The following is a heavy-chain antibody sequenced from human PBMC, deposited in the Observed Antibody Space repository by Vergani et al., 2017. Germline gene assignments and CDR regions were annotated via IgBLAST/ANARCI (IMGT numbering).Heavy chain of an antibody. D-gene: IGHD6-13*01. Sequence: QVQLVQSGAEVKKPGSSVKVSCKASGGTFSSYAISWVRQAPGQGLEWMGGIIPIFGTANYAQKFQGRVTMTADESTSTAYMELSSLRSEATAVYYCARDGEAAAGPGIWGQGTLVTVSS. CDR1: GGTFSSYA. V-gene: IGHV1-69*01. CDR2: IIPIFGTA. J-gene: IGHJ4*02. CDR3: ARDGEAAAGPGI.